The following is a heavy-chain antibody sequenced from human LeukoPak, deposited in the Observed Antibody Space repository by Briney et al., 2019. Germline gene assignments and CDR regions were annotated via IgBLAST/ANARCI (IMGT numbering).Heavy chain of an antibody. CDR1: GFPFNTYI. J-gene: IGHJ4*02. Sequence: PGGSLRLSCAASGFPFNTYIMNWVRQAPGKGLEWVAVIVYDGSEKYYKESVKGRFTISRDNSKNTLYLQMDSLRPEDTAVYYCAKDPRTGAVSGIFYFDYWGQGTLLTVSS. V-gene: IGHV3-30*18. CDR3: AKDPRTGAVSGIFYFDY. D-gene: IGHD6-19*01. CDR2: IVYDGSEK.